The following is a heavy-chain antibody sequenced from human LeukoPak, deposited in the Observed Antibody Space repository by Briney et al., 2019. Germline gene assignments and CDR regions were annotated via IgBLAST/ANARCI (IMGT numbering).Heavy chain of an antibody. V-gene: IGHV3-23*01. CDR3: AKDSGDNYFDY. D-gene: IGHD1-26*01. CDR2: ISGSGGST. J-gene: IGHJ4*02. Sequence: PGGSLRLSCEASGFTLSSYPMTWVRQAPGKGLEWVSEISGSGGSTYYADSVKGRFTISRDNSKNTLYLQMNSLRAEDTAVYYCAKDSGDNYFDYWGQGTLVTVSS. CDR1: GFTLSSYP.